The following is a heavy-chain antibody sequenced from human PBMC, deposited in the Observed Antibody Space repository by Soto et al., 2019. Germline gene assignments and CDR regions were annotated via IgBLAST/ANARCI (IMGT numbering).Heavy chain of an antibody. J-gene: IGHJ6*02. Sequence: SETLSLTCTVSGGSISSSSYYWGWIRQPPGKGLEWIGSIYYSGSTYYNPSLKSRVTISVDTSKNQFSLKLSSVTAADTAVYYCASLRGRVSRPIGYYYGMDVWGQGTTVTVSS. CDR3: ASLRGRVSRPIGYYYGMDV. D-gene: IGHD3-16*01. V-gene: IGHV4-39*01. CDR1: GGSISSSSYY. CDR2: IYYSGST.